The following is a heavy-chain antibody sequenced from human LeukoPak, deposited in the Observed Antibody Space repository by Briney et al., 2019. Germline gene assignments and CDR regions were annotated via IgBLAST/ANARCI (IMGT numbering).Heavy chain of an antibody. D-gene: IGHD6-19*01. J-gene: IGHJ5*02. CDR3: ARISIIAVAGTHEWFDP. CDR2: IYHSGST. V-gene: IGHV4-38-2*01. Sequence: SETLSLTCAVSGYSISSGYYWGWIRQPPGKGLEWIGSIYHSGSTYYNPSLKSRVTISVDTSKNQFSLKLSSVTAADTAVYYCARISIIAVAGTHEWFDPWGQGTLVTVSS. CDR1: GYSISSGYY.